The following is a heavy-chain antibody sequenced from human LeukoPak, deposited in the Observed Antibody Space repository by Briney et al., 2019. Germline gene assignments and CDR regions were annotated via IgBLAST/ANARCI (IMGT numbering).Heavy chain of an antibody. CDR1: GDSISPYY. CDR3: ARDRTKIIPGGLRPKGGAFDI. D-gene: IGHD3-3*01. V-gene: IGHV4-4*07. CDR2: IFESGAT. J-gene: IGHJ3*02. Sequence: SETLSLTCTVSGDSISPYYWSWVRQPAGKGLEWIGRIFESGATNYNPSLTSRVTMSVDTSKRQFSLRLSSVTAADTAVYYCARDRTKIIPGGLRPKGGAFDIWGQGTWVTVSS.